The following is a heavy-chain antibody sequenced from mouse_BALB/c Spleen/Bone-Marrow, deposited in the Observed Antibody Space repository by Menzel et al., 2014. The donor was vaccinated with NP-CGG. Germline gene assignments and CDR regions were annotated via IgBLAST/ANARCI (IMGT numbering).Heavy chain of an antibody. V-gene: IGHV2-2*02. D-gene: IGHD3-1*01. Sequence: VKPMESGPGLVQPSQSLSITCTVSGFSLTSYGVHWVRQSPGKGLEWLGVIWSGGSTDYNAAFISRLSISKDNSKSQVFFKMNSLQANDTAIYYCARNEHSGFAYWGQGTLVTVSA. CDR2: IWSGGST. J-gene: IGHJ3*01. CDR3: ARNEHSGFAY. CDR1: GFSLTSYG.